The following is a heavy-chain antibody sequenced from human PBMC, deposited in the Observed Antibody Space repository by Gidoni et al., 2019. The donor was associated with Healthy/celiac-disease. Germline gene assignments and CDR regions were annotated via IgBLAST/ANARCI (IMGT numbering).Heavy chain of an antibody. CDR1: GGSISSYY. CDR3: ARQMGSWGSGSYFFDD. Sequence: QVQPQDSGPGLAQPSESLSPAFTASGGSISSYYWSWIRQPPGKGLEWIGYIYSSGSTNTNPSLKSRVTISVDTSKNQFSLKLSSVTAADTGVYYCARQMGSWGSGSYFFDDWGQGTLVTVSS. J-gene: IGHJ4*02. D-gene: IGHD3-10*01. V-gene: IGHV4-59*01. CDR2: IYSSGST.